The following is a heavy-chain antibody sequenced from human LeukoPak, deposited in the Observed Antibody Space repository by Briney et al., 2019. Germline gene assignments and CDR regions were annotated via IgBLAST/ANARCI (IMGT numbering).Heavy chain of an antibody. J-gene: IGHJ4*02. V-gene: IGHV4-4*02. CDR3: ARQGPLTTAVTTRTNPFDY. CDR2: IYYSGST. CDR1: GGSISSSNW. D-gene: IGHD4-11*01. Sequence: SETLSLTCAVSGGSISSSNWWSWVRQPPGKGLEWIGEIYYSGSTKYNPSLKSRVTISVDTSKNQFSLKLNSVTAADTAVYYCARQGPLTTAVTTRTNPFDYWGQGTLVTVSS.